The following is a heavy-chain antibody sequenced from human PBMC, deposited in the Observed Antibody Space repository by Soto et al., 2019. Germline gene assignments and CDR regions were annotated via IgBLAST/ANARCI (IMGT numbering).Heavy chain of an antibody. Sequence: VQLVQSGAEVKKPGASVKVSCKASGYTFTGYHMHWVRQAPGQGPEWMGWINPNSGGTNYAQKFQGWVTMTRDTSINTVYMELSRLRSDDTAVYYCAREWGDSGRAPLDYWGQGTQVTVS. V-gene: IGHV1-2*04. CDR2: INPNSGGT. D-gene: IGHD1-26*01. CDR3: AREWGDSGRAPLDY. J-gene: IGHJ4*02. CDR1: GYTFTGYH.